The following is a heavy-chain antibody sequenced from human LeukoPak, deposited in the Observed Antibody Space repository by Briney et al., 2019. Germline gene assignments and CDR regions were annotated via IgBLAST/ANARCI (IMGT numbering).Heavy chain of an antibody. Sequence: SETLTLTCAVSGGSFSSCNWWSWVRPPPGEGLGWLGEIYHSGSTNYNPSVKSRLNISVDKSKNTLSLKVNPVSAADTAVYYWARGGGYCTSTSCSNSYYYYGMDVWGQGTTVTVSS. CDR3: ARGGGYCTSTSCSNSYYYYGMDV. CDR1: GGSFSSCNW. J-gene: IGHJ6*02. CDR2: IYHSGST. V-gene: IGHV4-4*02. D-gene: IGHD2-2*01.